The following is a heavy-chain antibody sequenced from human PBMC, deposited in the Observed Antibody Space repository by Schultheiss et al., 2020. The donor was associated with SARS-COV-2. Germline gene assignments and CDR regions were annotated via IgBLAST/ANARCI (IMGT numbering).Heavy chain of an antibody. CDR1: GFTFSSYW. CDR2: IKQDGSEK. D-gene: IGHD3-3*01. Sequence: GGSLRLSCAASGFTFSSYWMSWVRQAPGKGLEWVANIKQDGSEKYYVDSVKGRFTISRDNAKNSLYLQMNSLRAEDTAVYYCASATYYDFWSGYYTQYYYYIDVWGKGTTVTVAS. V-gene: IGHV3-7*01. CDR3: ASATYYDFWSGYYTQYYYYIDV. J-gene: IGHJ6*03.